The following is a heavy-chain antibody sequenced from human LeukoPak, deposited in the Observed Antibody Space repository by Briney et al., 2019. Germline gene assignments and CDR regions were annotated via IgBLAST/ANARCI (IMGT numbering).Heavy chain of an antibody. CDR1: GFTFSDYY. J-gene: IGHJ4*02. V-gene: IGHV3-11*04. CDR3: TRDGGYDSFDY. Sequence: GGSLRLSCAASGFTFSDYYMSWIRQAPGKGLEWVSYISGSASTIYYADSVKGRFTISRDNAKNSLYLQMNSLRAEDTAVYYCTRDGGYDSFDYWGQGTLVTVSS. CDR2: ISGSASTI. D-gene: IGHD5-12*01.